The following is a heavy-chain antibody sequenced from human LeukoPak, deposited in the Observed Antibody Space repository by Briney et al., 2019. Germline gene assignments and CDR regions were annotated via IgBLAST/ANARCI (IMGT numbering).Heavy chain of an antibody. Sequence: GGSLRLSCAAYGFTFSNALMSWVRQAPGKGLEWVGRIKSKTDGGTTDYAAPVKGRFTISRDDSKNTLYLQMNSLKTEDTAVYYCTTDSSSWYHNYWGQGTLVTVSS. D-gene: IGHD6-13*01. CDR2: IKSKTDGGTT. CDR1: GFTFSNAL. V-gene: IGHV3-15*01. CDR3: TTDSSSWYHNY. J-gene: IGHJ4*02.